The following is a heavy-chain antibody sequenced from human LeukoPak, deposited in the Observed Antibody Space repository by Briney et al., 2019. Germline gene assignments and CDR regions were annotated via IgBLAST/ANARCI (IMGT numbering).Heavy chain of an antibody. CDR1: GFVFSSYV. V-gene: IGHV3-23*01. Sequence: PGGSLRLSCAASGFVFSSYVMNWVRQAPGKGLEWVSAMSGRFGNLYYADSVKGRFAISRDNSGNMVYLQMNNLRAEDTAVYYCARGGYNYYFEDWGQGTLVTVSS. CDR3: ARGGYNYYFED. CDR2: MSGRFGNL. J-gene: IGHJ4*02. D-gene: IGHD5-24*01.